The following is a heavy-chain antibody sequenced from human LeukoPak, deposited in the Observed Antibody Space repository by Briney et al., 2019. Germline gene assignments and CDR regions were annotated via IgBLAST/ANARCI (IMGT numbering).Heavy chain of an antibody. CDR2: IHYSGRT. CDR3: ARAGLGVFDY. Sequence: SETLSLTCTVSGASISSYYWSWIRQPPGKGLEWITYIHYSGRTHYNPSLKSRVTISVDRSKNQFSLKLSSVTAADTAVYYCARAGLGVFDYWGQGTLVTVSS. V-gene: IGHV4-59*12. CDR1: GASISSYY. D-gene: IGHD3-10*01. J-gene: IGHJ4*02.